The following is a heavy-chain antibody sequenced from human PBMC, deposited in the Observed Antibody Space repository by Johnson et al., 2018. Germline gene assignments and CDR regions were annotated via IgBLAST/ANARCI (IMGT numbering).Heavy chain of an antibody. J-gene: IGHJ3*02. CDR2: IYYSGST. D-gene: IGHD3-22*01. Sequence: QVQLQESGPGLVKPSETLSLTCTVSGGSISSYYWSWIRQPPGKGLEWIGYIYYSGSTNYNPSLKSRVTISVDTSKNQFSLKLSSVTAADTAVYYCARAEEDSSGYLIWGQGTMVTVSS. CDR3: ARAEEDSSGYLI. V-gene: IGHV4-59*01. CDR1: GGSISSYY.